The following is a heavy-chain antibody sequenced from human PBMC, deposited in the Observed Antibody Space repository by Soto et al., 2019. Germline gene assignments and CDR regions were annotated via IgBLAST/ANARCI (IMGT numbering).Heavy chain of an antibody. Sequence: QVQLVESGGGVVQPGRSLRLSCAASGFTFSSYAMHWVRQAPGKGLEWVAVISYDGSNKYYADSVKGRFTISRDNSKNTLYLQMNSLRAEATAVYYCARAGGLLLDYWGQGTLVTVSS. D-gene: IGHD2-15*01. J-gene: IGHJ4*02. V-gene: IGHV3-30-3*01. CDR3: ARAGGLLLDY. CDR2: ISYDGSNK. CDR1: GFTFSSYA.